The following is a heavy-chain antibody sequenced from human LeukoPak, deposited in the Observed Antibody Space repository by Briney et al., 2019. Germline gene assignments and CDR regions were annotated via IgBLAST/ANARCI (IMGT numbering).Heavy chain of an antibody. Sequence: PGRSLRLSCAASGLTFDDYAMPWVRQAPGKGLEWVSGISWNSGSIGYADSVKGRFTISRDNAKNSLYLQMNSLRAEDTALYYCAKYPYSSGWYFDYWGQGTLVTVSS. D-gene: IGHD6-19*01. V-gene: IGHV3-9*01. CDR1: GLTFDDYA. CDR3: AKYPYSSGWYFDY. CDR2: ISWNSGSI. J-gene: IGHJ4*02.